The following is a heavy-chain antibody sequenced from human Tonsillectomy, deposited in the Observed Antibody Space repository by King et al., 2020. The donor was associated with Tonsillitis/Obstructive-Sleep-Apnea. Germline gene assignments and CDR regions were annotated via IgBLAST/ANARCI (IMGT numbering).Heavy chain of an antibody. D-gene: IGHD2-15*01. J-gene: IGHJ5*02. V-gene: IGHV4-34*01. CDR1: GGSFSGYY. CDR2: INHSGST. CDR3: ARGPYCSGGSCYDWFDP. Sequence: VQLQQWGAGLLKPSETLSLTCAVYGGSFSGYYWSWIRQPPGKGLEWIGEINHSGSTNYNPSLKSRVTISVDTSKNQFSLKLSPVTAADTAVYYCARGPYCSGGSCYDWFDPWGQGTLVTVSS.